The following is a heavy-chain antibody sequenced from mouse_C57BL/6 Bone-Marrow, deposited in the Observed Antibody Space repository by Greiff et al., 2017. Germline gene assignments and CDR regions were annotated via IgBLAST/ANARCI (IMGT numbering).Heavy chain of an antibody. D-gene: IGHD1-1*01. V-gene: IGHV5-15*04. Sequence: EVKLEESGGGLVQPGGSLKLSCAASGFTFSDYGMAWVRQAPRKGPEWVAFISNLAYSIYYADTVTGRFTISRENAKNTLDLEMSSLRSEDTAMYYCARQNYGSSFAMDYWGQGTSVTVSS. CDR3: ARQNYGSSFAMDY. J-gene: IGHJ4*01. CDR1: GFTFSDYG. CDR2: ISNLAYSI.